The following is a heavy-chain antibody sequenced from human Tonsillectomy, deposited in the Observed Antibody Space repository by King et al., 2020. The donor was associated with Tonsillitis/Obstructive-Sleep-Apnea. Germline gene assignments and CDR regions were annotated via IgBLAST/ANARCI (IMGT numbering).Heavy chain of an antibody. CDR3: ARQGIVGATDAFDI. CDR1: GYTFTGYY. Sequence: QLVQSGAEVKKPGASVKVSCKASGYTFTGYYMHWVRQAPGQGLEWMGWINPNSGGTNYAQKFQGWVAMTRDTSISTAYMELSRLRSDDTAVYYCARQGIVGATDAFDIWGQGTMVTVSS. CDR2: INPNSGGT. V-gene: IGHV1-2*04. J-gene: IGHJ3*02. D-gene: IGHD1-26*01.